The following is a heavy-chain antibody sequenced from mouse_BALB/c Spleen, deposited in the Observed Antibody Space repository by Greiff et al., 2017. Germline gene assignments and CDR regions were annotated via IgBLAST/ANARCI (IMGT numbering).Heavy chain of an antibody. CDR1: GFTFSSYT. J-gene: IGHJ4*01. D-gene: IGHD3-1*01. CDR3: TRDRDRDYYAMDY. CDR2: ISSGGSYT. V-gene: IGHV5-6-4*01. Sequence: EVQVVESGGGLVKPGGSLKLSCAASGFTFSSYTMSWVRQTPEKRLEWVATISSGGSYTYYPDSVKGRFTISRDNAKNTLYLQMSSLKSEDTAMYYCTRDRDRDYYAMDYWGQGTSVTVSS.